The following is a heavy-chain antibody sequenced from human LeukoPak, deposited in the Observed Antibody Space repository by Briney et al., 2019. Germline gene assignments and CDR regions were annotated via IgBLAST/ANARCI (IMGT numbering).Heavy chain of an antibody. D-gene: IGHD4-17*01. Sequence: GSLRLSCATSGFTFISYAMNWVRKAPGKGLEWVSGIRGSGGTTYYGDSVKGRFTISRDNSKNTLYLEVSSLRAEDTAVYYCTTSIDYWGQGTLVTVSS. CDR2: IRGSGGTT. CDR1: GFTFISYA. J-gene: IGHJ4*02. V-gene: IGHV3-23*01. CDR3: TTSIDY.